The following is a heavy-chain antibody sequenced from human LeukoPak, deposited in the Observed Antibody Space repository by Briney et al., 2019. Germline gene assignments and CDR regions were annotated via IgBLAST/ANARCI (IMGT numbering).Heavy chain of an antibody. CDR2: ISASNGNT. J-gene: IGHJ4*02. Sequence: GASVKVSCKASGYTFTRYGISWVRQAPGQGLQWLGWISASNGNTNCAQKFRDRVTMSTDTSTGTAYLDVRSLTSGDTAVYYCASSTGAQGELLWFGELTFDYWGQGTLVTVSS. D-gene: IGHD3-10*01. CDR1: GYTFTRYG. CDR3: ASSTGAQGELLWFGELTFDY. V-gene: IGHV1-18*01.